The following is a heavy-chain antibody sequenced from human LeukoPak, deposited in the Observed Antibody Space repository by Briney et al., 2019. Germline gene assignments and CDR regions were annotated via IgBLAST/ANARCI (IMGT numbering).Heavy chain of an antibody. D-gene: IGHD3-22*01. V-gene: IGHV4-61*02. CDR1: GGSISSGSYY. Sequence: PSQTLSLTCTVSGGSISSGSYYWSWIRQPAGKGLEWIGRIYTSGSTNYNPSLKSRVTISVDTSKNQFSLKLSSVTAADTAVYYCARVVEDYYDSSGYSYYFDYWGQGTLVTVSS. J-gene: IGHJ4*02. CDR2: IYTSGST. CDR3: ARVVEDYYDSSGYSYYFDY.